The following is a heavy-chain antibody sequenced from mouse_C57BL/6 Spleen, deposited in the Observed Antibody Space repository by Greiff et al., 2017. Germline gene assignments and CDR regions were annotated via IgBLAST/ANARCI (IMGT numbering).Heavy chain of an antibody. Sequence: VQLQQSGPELVKPGASVKIPCKASGYTFTDYNMDWVKQSHGKSLEWIGDINPNNGGTIYNQKFKGKATLTVDKSSSTAYMELRSLTSEDTAVYYCARTGSSYDYYAMDYWGQGTSVTVSS. CDR3: ARTGSSYDYYAMDY. D-gene: IGHD1-1*01. V-gene: IGHV1-18*01. CDR1: GYTFTDYN. J-gene: IGHJ4*01. CDR2: INPNNGGT.